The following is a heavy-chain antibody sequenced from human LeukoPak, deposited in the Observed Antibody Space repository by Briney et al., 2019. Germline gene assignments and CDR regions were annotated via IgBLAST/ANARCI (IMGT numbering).Heavy chain of an antibody. Sequence: PGGSLRLSCAASGFTFSSYSMNWVRQAPGKGLEWVSSISSSSSYIYYADSVKGRFTISRDNSKNTLYLQMNSLRVEDTAVYYCASYLSRHTAMVSPFDYWGQGTLVTVSS. CDR3: ASYLSRHTAMVSPFDY. V-gene: IGHV3-21*01. CDR2: ISSSSSYI. J-gene: IGHJ4*02. CDR1: GFTFSSYS. D-gene: IGHD5-18*01.